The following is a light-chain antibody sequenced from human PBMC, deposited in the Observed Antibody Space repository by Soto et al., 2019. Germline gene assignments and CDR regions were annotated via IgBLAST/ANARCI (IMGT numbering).Light chain of an antibody. Sequence: EIMMTQSPATLSVSPGERATLSCRASQSVRNNLAWYQQKPGQAPRLLIYYASTRANGIPARFSGSGSGTEFTLTISSLQSEDFALYYCQQYNNWPPITFGQGTRLEIK. J-gene: IGKJ5*01. CDR2: YAS. V-gene: IGKV3-15*01. CDR1: QSVRNN. CDR3: QQYNNWPPIT.